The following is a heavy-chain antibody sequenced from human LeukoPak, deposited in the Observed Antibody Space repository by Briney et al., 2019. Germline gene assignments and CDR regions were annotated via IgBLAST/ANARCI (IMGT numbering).Heavy chain of an antibody. Sequence: ASVKVSCKASGYTFTNYAMNWVRQAPGQGLEWMGWIHPSTGNPTYAQGFTGRFVFSLDTSVSTTYLQISSLKAEDTAVYFCARAFADGYNSDAFDYWGQGTLVTVSS. V-gene: IGHV7-4-1*02. CDR3: ARAFADGYNSDAFDY. CDR1: GYTFTNYA. CDR2: IHPSTGNP. J-gene: IGHJ4*02. D-gene: IGHD5-24*01.